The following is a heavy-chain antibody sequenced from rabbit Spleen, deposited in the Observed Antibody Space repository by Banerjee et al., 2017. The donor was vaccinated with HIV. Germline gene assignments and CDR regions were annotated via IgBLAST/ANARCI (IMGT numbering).Heavy chain of an antibody. V-gene: IGHV1S45*01. D-gene: IGHD8-1*01. Sequence: QEQLEESGGDLVKPEGSLTLTCTASGFTFSCWICLVRQAPGKGLEWITCIRTSDGYTYYATWAKGRFTISKISSTTVTLQMTSLTAADTATYFCARDSRSSFSSYGMDLWGQGTLVTVS. CDR1: GFTFSCW. CDR2: IRTSDGYT. J-gene: IGHJ6*01. CDR3: ARDSRSSFSSYGMDL.